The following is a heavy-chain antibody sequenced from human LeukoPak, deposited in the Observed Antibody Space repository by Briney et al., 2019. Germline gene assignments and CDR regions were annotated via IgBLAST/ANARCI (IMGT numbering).Heavy chain of an antibody. D-gene: IGHD6-19*01. CDR2: IRYDGSNK. V-gene: IGHV3-30*02. CDR1: GFTFSSYG. CDR3: AKVKKQWLVFDY. J-gene: IGHJ4*02. Sequence: GGSLRLSCAASGFTFSSYGMHWVRQAPGKGLEWVAFIRYDGSNKYYADSVKGRFTISRDNSKNTLYLQMNSLRAEDTTVYYCAKVKKQWLVFDYWGQGTLVTVSS.